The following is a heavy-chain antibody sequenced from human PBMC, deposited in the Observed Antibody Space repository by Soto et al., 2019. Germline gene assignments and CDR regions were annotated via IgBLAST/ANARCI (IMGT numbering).Heavy chain of an antibody. CDR3: ARSLDDYGGKRLWYFDL. CDR1: EYTFTGYY. V-gene: IGHV1-2*02. Sequence: QVQLVQSGAEVRKPGASVKVSCKASEYTFTGYYMHWVRQAPGQGLEWMGWINPNSGCTNYAQKFKGRVTITRDTSISTAYMELNRLRSDDTAVYYCARSLDDYGGKRLWYFDLWGRGTLVTVSS. J-gene: IGHJ2*01. D-gene: IGHD4-17*01. CDR2: INPNSGCT.